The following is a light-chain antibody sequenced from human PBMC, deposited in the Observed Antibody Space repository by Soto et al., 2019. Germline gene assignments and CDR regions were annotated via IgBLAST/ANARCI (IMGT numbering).Light chain of an antibody. CDR2: ANT. CDR3: QSYDTSMRAYV. CDR1: TSNIGADYH. Sequence: QSVLTQPPSVSGAPGQRVTIFCTGSTSNIGADYHVHWYRQLPGTAPRLLIYANTNRPSGVPGRFSGSKSGTSASLAITGLQAEDEGNYYCQSYDTSMRAYVFGTGTKVTVL. J-gene: IGLJ1*01. V-gene: IGLV1-40*01.